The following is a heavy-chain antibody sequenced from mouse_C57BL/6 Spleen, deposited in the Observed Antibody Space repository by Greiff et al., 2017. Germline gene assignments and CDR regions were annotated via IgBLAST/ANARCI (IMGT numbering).Heavy chain of an antibody. CDR3: ARTTIRDD. J-gene: IGHJ2*01. Sequence: EVQLQESGPELVKPGASVKISCKASGYTFTDYYMNWVKQSHGKSLEWIGDINPNNGGTSYNQKFKGKATLTVDKSSSTAYMELRSLTSEDSAVYYCARTTIRDDWGQGTTLTVSS. CDR1: GYTFTDYY. D-gene: IGHD2-12*01. V-gene: IGHV1-26*01. CDR2: INPNNGGT.